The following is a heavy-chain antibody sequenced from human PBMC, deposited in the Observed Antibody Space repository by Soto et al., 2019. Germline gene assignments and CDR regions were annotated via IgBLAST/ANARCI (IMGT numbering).Heavy chain of an antibody. J-gene: IGHJ4*02. D-gene: IGHD6-19*01. CDR2: IYYSGST. CDR3: ASTYSSGWYFDY. V-gene: IGHV4-39*01. CDR1: GGSISSSSYY. Sequence: QLQLQESGPGLVKPSETLSLTCTVSGGSISSSSYYWGWIRQPPGKGLEWIGSIYYSGSTYYNPSLKSRVTISVDTAKNQFSLKLSSVTAADTAVYYCASTYSSGWYFDYWGQGTLVTVSS.